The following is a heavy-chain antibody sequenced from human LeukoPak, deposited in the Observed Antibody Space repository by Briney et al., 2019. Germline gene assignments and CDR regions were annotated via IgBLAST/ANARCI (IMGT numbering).Heavy chain of an antibody. CDR2: INWNGGST. CDR3: AGGRSGVVSVLPDY. CDR1: GFTFDDYG. D-gene: IGHD2-2*01. Sequence: GGSLRLSCAASGFTFDDYGMSWVRQVPGKGLEWVSGINWNGGSTGYADSVKGRFTISRDNAKNSLYLQMNSLRAEDTALYNCAGGRSGVVSVLPDYWGQGTLVTVSS. V-gene: IGHV3-20*01. J-gene: IGHJ4*02.